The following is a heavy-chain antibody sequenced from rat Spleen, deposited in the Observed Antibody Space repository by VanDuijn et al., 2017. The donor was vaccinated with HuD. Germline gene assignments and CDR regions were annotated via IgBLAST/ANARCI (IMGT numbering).Heavy chain of an antibody. CDR2: ISTSGSRT. V-gene: IGHV5-25*01. J-gene: IGHJ2*01. CDR1: GFTFSNYY. D-gene: IGHD1-9*01. CDR3: ARHPLYYGYTFDY. Sequence: EVQLVESDGGLVQPGRSLELSCAASGFTFSNYYMAWVRQAPKKGLEWVATISTSGSRTYYPDSVKGRFTISRDNAKSSLYLQMNSLKSEDTATYYCARHPLYYGYTFDYWGQGVMVTVSS.